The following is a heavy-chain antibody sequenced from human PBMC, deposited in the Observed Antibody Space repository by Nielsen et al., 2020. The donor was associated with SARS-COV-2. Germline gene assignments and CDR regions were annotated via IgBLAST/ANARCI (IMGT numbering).Heavy chain of an antibody. V-gene: IGHV3-23*01. Sequence: GESLKISCAASGFTFSSYSMNWVRQAPGKGLEWVSAISGSGGSTYYADSVKGRFTISRDNSKNTLYLQMNSLRAEDTAVYYCAKGRRGVQLGNLDYWGQGTLVTVSS. CDR3: AKGRRGVQLGNLDY. CDR2: ISGSGGST. J-gene: IGHJ4*02. CDR1: GFTFSSYS. D-gene: IGHD3-10*01.